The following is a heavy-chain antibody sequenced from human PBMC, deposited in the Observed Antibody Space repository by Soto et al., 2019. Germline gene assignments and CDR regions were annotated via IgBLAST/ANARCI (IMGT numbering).Heavy chain of an antibody. J-gene: IGHJ4*02. Sequence: RSLTCAVSGGSITSSNWWSWVRQPPGKGLEWIGEIYHSGTTNYNPSLKSRVTISLDMSKNHFSLKLSSVTAADTAVYYCARRVDGSGFFDSWGQGTLVTVSS. D-gene: IGHD6-19*01. CDR3: ARRVDGSGFFDS. CDR1: GGSITSSNW. CDR2: IYHSGTT. V-gene: IGHV4-4*02.